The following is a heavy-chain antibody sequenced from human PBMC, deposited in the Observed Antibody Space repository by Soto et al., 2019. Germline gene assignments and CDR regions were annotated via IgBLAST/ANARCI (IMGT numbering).Heavy chain of an antibody. J-gene: IGHJ4*02. V-gene: IGHV3-23*01. Sequence: EVQLLESGGGLVQPGGSLRLSCAASGFTFSSYAMSWVRQAPGKGLEWVSAISGSGGSTYYADSVKGRFTISRDNSKNALYLQMNSLRAEDTAVYYCAKDPCRRVATFSAPPFFDYWGQGTLVTVSS. CDR2: ISGSGGST. D-gene: IGHD5-12*01. CDR3: AKDPCRRVATFSAPPFFDY. CDR1: GFTFSSYA.